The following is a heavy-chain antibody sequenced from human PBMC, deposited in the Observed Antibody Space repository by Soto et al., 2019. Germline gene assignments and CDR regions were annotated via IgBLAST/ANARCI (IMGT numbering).Heavy chain of an antibody. Sequence: QITLKESGPTLVKPTQTLTLTCTFSGFSLTTDRVGVGWIRQPPGEALEWLAVIYWDDSKTYRPSLESRPTITKDTSKNQVALTRTNMDSLDTATYYCAHAYGGRSLYWGQGTLVTVSS. J-gene: IGHJ4*02. D-gene: IGHD1-26*01. CDR1: GFSLTTDRVG. V-gene: IGHV2-5*02. CDR2: IYWDDSK. CDR3: AHAYGGRSLY.